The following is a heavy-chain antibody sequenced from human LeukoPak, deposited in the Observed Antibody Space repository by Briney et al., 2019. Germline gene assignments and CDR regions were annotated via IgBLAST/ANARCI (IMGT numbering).Heavy chain of an antibody. CDR1: GGSISSSKW. V-gene: IGHV4-4*02. CDR3: ARETRVVPATFDY. D-gene: IGHD2-2*01. J-gene: IGHJ4*02. Sequence: SETLSLTCAVSGGSISSSKWWSWVRQPPGKGLEWIGEIYHSGTTNYKPSLKSRVTMSVDTSKNQFSLKLSSVTAADTAVYYCARETRVVPATFDYWGQGTLVTVSS. CDR2: IYHSGTT.